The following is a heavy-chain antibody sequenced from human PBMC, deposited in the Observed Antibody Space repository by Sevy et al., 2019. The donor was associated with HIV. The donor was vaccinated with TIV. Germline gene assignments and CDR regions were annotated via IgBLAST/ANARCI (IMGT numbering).Heavy chain of an antibody. D-gene: IGHD3-3*01. CDR3: AREFTYYDFWSGHGTSYYFDY. V-gene: IGHV3-7*01. CDR1: GFTFSSYW. J-gene: IGHJ4*02. Sequence: GGSLRLSCAASGFTFSSYWMSWVRQAPGKGLEWVANIKQDGSEKYYVDSVKGRFTISRDNAKNSLYLQMNSLRAEDTAVYYSAREFTYYDFWSGHGTSYYFDYWGQGTLVTVSS. CDR2: IKQDGSEK.